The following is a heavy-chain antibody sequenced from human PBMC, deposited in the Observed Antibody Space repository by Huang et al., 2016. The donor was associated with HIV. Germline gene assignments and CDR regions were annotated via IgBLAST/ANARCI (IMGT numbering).Heavy chain of an antibody. Sequence: QVRLQQWGGGLVRPSETLSRTCAVYGGPFSTHYWRWIRQSQGKGLEWISEIKYNGHANFNPARRSRVSIALDTSKNQFALNVTSVTAADTAIYYCARGRDTTEMDTVDDALDVWDQGTLVIVSS. J-gene: IGHJ3*01. CDR3: ARGRDTTEMDTVDDALDV. D-gene: IGHD1-1*01. V-gene: IGHV4-34*02. CDR2: IKYNGHA. CDR1: GGPFSTHY.